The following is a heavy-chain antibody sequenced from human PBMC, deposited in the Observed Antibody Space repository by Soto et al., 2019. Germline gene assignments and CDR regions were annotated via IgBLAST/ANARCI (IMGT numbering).Heavy chain of an antibody. CDR2: IYWDDDK. J-gene: IGHJ4*02. D-gene: IGHD4-17*01. V-gene: IGHV2-5*02. CDR1: GFSLSTSGVG. Sequence: QITLKESGPTLVKPTQTLTLTCTFSGFSLSTSGVGVGWIRQPPGKALEWLALIYWDDDKRYSPSLKSRLTITKDTSKNQVVLTMTNMDPVDTATYHCVHATVTTVFDYWGQGTLVTVSS. CDR3: VHATVTTVFDY.